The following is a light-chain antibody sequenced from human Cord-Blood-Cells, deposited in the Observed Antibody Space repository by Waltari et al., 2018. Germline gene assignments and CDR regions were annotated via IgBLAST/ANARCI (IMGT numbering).Light chain of an antibody. Sequence: QSPDSLAVSLGERATINCKSSQSVLYSSNNKNYLAWYQQKPGQPPKLLIYWASTRESGVPDRFSGSGSGTDFTLTISSLQAEDVAVYYCQQYYSTPTFGQGTRLEIK. V-gene: IGKV4-1*01. CDR2: WAS. CDR3: QQYYSTPT. CDR1: QSVLYSSNNKNY. J-gene: IGKJ5*01.